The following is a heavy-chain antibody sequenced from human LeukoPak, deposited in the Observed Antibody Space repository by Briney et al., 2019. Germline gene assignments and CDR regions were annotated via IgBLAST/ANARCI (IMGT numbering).Heavy chain of an antibody. Sequence: SETLSLTCTVSGGSISSYYWSWIRQPPGKGLEWMGYIYYSGSTNYNPSLKSRVTISVDTSKNQFSLKLSSVTAADTAVYYCARGSNRDYGGNNWFDPWGQGTLVTVSS. CDR1: GGSISSYY. CDR2: IYYSGST. V-gene: IGHV4-59*01. J-gene: IGHJ5*02. D-gene: IGHD4-23*01. CDR3: ARGSNRDYGGNNWFDP.